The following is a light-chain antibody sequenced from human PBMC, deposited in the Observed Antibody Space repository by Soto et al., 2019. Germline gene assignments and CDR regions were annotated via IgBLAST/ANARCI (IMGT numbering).Light chain of an antibody. V-gene: IGLV1-44*01. CDR2: SNI. Sequence: QSVLTQPPSASGTPGQRVTISCSGSGSNIGSNTVNWYQQLPGTAPKLLIYSNIQRPSGVPARFSGSKSGTTAYLAISGLRSEDEADYYCAAWDNSLNGRVFGGGTKLTVL. J-gene: IGLJ3*02. CDR1: GSNIGSNT. CDR3: AAWDNSLNGRV.